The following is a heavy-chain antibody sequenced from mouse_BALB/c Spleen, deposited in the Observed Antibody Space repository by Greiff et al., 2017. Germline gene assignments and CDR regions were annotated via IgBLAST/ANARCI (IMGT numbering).Heavy chain of an antibody. CDR2: IDPANGNT. V-gene: IGHV14-3*02. CDR1: GFNIKDTY. CDR3: ARLKDGNYPYAMDY. Sequence: VQLQQSGAELVKPGASVKLSCTASGFNIKDTYMHWVKQRPEQGLEWIGRIDPANGNTKYDPKFQGKATITADTSSNTAYLQLSSLTSEDTAVYYCARLKDGNYPYAMDYWGQGTSVTVSS. J-gene: IGHJ4*01. D-gene: IGHD2-1*01.